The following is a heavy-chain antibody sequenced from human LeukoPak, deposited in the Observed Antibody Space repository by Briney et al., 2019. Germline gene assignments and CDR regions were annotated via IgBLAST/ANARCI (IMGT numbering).Heavy chain of an antibody. J-gene: IGHJ4*02. V-gene: IGHV1-8*01. CDR1: GYAFTSYD. CDR2: MNPNSGNT. D-gene: IGHD6-13*01. Sequence: ASVKVSCKASGYAFTSYDINWVRQATGQGLERMGYMNPNSGNTGSAQKFQGRVTMTRDTSISTAYMELSSLRSEDTAVYYCANKADGYSSSWYWGQGTLVTVSS. CDR3: ANKADGYSSSWY.